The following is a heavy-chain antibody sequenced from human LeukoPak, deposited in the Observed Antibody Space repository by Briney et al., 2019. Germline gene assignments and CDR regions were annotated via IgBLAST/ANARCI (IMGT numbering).Heavy chain of an antibody. J-gene: IGHJ4*02. V-gene: IGHV4-39*07. Sequence: SETLSLTCTVSGGSISSSPTSNYYWVWIRQSPGKGLEWIGSIYYSGSTSYNPSLKSRVTISVDTSKNQFSLKLSSVTAADTAVYYCARRVEWELTHIDYWGQGTLVTVSS. CDR1: GGSISSSPTSNYY. D-gene: IGHD1-26*01. CDR2: IYYSGST. CDR3: ARRVEWELTHIDY.